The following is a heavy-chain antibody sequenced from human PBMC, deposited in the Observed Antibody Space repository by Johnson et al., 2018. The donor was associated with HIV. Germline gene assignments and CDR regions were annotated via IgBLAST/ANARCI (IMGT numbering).Heavy chain of an antibody. J-gene: IGHJ3*02. CDR1: GFTFSDYY. CDR3: TTDPIEAAGPDAFDI. CDR2: IKSKSDGGTS. Sequence: VQLVESGGGLVKPGGSLRLSCAASGFTFSDYYMSWIRQAPGKGLEWVGRIKSKSDGGTSDYAAPVKARFTISRDDSKNTLYLQMNSLKTEDTAVYYCTTDPIEAAGPDAFDIWGQGTVVTVSS. D-gene: IGHD6-13*01. V-gene: IGHV3-15*01.